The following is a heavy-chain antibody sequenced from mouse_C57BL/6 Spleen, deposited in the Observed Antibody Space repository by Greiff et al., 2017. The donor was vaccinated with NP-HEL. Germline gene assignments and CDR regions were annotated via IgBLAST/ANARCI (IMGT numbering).Heavy chain of an antibody. J-gene: IGHJ2*01. Sequence: VQLQQSGPELVKPGASVKMSCKASGYTFTDYNMHWVKQSHGKSLEWIGYINPNNGGTSYNQKFKGKATLTVNKSSSTAYMELRSLTSEDSAVYYCAWPFYYGSPFDYWGQGTTLTVSS. CDR1: GYTFTDYN. CDR2: INPNNGGT. CDR3: AWPFYYGSPFDY. D-gene: IGHD1-1*01. V-gene: IGHV1-22*01.